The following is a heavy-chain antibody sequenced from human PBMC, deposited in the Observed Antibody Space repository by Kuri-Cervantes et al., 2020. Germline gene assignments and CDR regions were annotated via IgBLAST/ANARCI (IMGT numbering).Heavy chain of an antibody. CDR2: INPSGGRT. CDR3: ASGPTILAIDY. Sequence: ASVKVSCKTSGYTFTSYYMHWVRQAPGQGLEWMGIINPSGGRTSYAQKFQGRVTITADKSTSTAYMELSSLRSEDTAVYYCASGPTILAIDYWGQGTLVTVSS. V-gene: IGHV1-46*01. CDR1: GYTFTSYY. D-gene: IGHD5-24*01. J-gene: IGHJ4*02.